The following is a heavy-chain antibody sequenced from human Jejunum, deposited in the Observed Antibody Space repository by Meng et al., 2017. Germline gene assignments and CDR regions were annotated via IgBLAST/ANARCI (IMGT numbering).Heavy chain of an antibody. V-gene: IGHV4-39*07. CDR1: GGSISSGSYF. J-gene: IGHJ4*02. D-gene: IGHD3-10*02. Sequence: SETLSLTCTVSGGSISSGSYFWGWVRQPPGKGLEWIGSIYHNGNTYYDPSLKSRVTISIDTSKNQFSLRVNSVTAADTAVYYCARDMLEIGTGYLDYWGQGTLVTVSS. CDR2: IYHNGNT. CDR3: ARDMLEIGTGYLDY.